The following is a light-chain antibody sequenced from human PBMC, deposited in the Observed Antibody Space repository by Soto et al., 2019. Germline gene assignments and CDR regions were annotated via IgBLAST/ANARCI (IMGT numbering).Light chain of an antibody. CDR1: QGIRNS. CDR2: AAS. CDR3: QKHSSVPFT. Sequence: DIQMTQSPSFLSASVGDRVIITCRASQGIRNSLAWYQHKPGKVPKLLIYAASTLYSGVSSRFSGSGSGTDFTLTIGSLQPEDVAVYYCQKHSSVPFTFGGGTKVEIK. V-gene: IGKV1-27*01. J-gene: IGKJ4*01.